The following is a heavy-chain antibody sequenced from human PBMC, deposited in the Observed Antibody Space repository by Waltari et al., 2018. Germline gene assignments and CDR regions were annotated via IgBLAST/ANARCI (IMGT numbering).Heavy chain of an antibody. CDR3: ASDYDSSGYYYY. D-gene: IGHD3-22*01. CDR1: GYSISIGYH. CDR2: NYHSGTT. Sequence: QVQLQESGPGLVKPSETLSLTCAVSGYSISIGYHWGWSRQPPGKGLEWSGGNYHSGTTYYNPSLKSRVTISVDTSKNQFSLKLSSVTAADTAVYYCASDYDSSGYYYYWGQGTLVTVSS. J-gene: IGHJ4*02. V-gene: IGHV4-38-2*01.